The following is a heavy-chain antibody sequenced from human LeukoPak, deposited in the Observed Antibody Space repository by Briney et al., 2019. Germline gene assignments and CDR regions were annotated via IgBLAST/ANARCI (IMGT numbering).Heavy chain of an antibody. V-gene: IGHV4-39*07. CDR1: GGSIGSGTYY. CDR3: ARVGNPLVTVFAWFDP. J-gene: IGHJ5*02. Sequence: PSEILSLTCTVSGGSIGSGTYYWGWIRQSPGKGLEWIGSIFYSGSTNYNPSLKSRVTISVDTSKNQFSLKLSSVTAADTAVYYCARVGNPLVTVFAWFDPWGQGTLVTVSS. D-gene: IGHD3-3*01. CDR2: IFYSGST.